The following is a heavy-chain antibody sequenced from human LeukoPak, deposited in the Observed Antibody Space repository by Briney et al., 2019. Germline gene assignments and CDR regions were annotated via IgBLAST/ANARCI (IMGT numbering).Heavy chain of an antibody. CDR2: ITISSTYI. CDR3: ARGGDYGFYYFDY. CDR1: GFPFSTYN. Sequence: GSLSLSFAASGFPFSTYNINWVRQTPGKGLEWVSSITISSTYIYYADSVKGRFTISRDNAKNSLYLQMNSLRAEDTAVYYCARGGDYGFYYFDYWGQGTLVTVSS. V-gene: IGHV3-21*01. D-gene: IGHD4-17*01. J-gene: IGHJ4*02.